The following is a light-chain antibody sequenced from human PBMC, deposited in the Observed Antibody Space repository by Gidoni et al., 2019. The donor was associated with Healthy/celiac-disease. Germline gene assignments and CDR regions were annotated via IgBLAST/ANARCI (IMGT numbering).Light chain of an antibody. V-gene: IGKV4-1*01. CDR1: QSVLYSSNNKNY. CDR3: QQYYSTPPYT. Sequence: DIVMTQSPDSLAVSLGERATINCKSSQSVLYSSNNKNYLAWYQQKPGQHPKLLIYWASTRESGVPDRFSGSGSGTDFTLTISSLQAEDAAVYYCQQYYSTPPYTFGQGTKLEIK. CDR2: WAS. J-gene: IGKJ2*01.